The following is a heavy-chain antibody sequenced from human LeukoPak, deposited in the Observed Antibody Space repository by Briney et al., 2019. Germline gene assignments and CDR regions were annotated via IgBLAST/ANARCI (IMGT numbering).Heavy chain of an antibody. D-gene: IGHD6-19*01. Sequence: GGSLRLSCAAFGFTFSDYYMSWIRQAPGKGLEWVSYITSSGSTIYYADSVKGRFTISRDNAENSLYLQMNSLRAEDTAVYYCARDLGSGWTRNWFGPWGQGTLVTVSS. CDR1: GFTFSDYY. CDR2: ITSSGSTI. J-gene: IGHJ5*02. V-gene: IGHV3-11*01. CDR3: ARDLGSGWTRNWFGP.